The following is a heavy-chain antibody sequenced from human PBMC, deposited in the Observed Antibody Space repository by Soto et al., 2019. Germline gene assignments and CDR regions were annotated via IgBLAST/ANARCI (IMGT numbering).Heavy chain of an antibody. D-gene: IGHD6-13*01. V-gene: IGHV1-8*01. J-gene: IGHJ4*02. CDR1: GYTFTSYD. Sequence: QVQLVQSGAEVKKPGASVKVSCKASGYTFTSYDLNWVLQATGQGLECMGWMNRNRGNTGYAQKSQGRLTMTRHTSISTPYMELSSLRSEDTAVYYCAREHSSSWRFDYWGQGTLVTVSS. CDR2: MNRNRGNT. CDR3: AREHSSSWRFDY.